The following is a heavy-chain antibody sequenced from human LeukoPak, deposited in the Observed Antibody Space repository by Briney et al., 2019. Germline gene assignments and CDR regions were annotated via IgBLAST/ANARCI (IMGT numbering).Heavy chain of an antibody. CDR2: INHSGST. V-gene: IGHV4-34*01. CDR1: GGSFSGYY. D-gene: IGHD3-10*01. CDR3: ARGEGKYYYGSGSPFDP. Sequence: SETLSLTCAVYGGSFSGYYWSWIRQPPGKGLEWIGEINHSGSTNYNPSLKSRVTISVDTSKNQFSLKLNSVTAADTAVYYCARGEGKYYYGSGSPFDPWGQGTLVTVSS. J-gene: IGHJ5*02.